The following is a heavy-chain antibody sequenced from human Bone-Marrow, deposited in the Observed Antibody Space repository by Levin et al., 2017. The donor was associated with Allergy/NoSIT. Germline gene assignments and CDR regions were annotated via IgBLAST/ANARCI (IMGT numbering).Heavy chain of an antibody. J-gene: IGHJ6*02. CDR2: INPNSGVG. CDR3: AKNLVQMVFDSYALDV. CDR1: GYTFTDYY. V-gene: IGHV1-2*02. Sequence: AGESLKISCKASGYTFTDYYVHWVRQAPGQRPEWLAWINPNSGVGNYSPKFQGRVTVTRDTAINTAYMEVSRLRSDDTAVSYCAKNLVQMVFDSYALDVWGQGTTVTVS. D-gene: IGHD2-8*01.